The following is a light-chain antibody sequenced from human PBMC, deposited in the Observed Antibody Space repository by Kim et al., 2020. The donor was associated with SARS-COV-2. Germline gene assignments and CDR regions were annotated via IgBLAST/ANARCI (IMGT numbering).Light chain of an antibody. CDR1: RSNIGSNT. V-gene: IGLV1-44*01. CDR3: AAWDDSLTGWV. CDR2: FNN. J-gene: IGLJ3*02. Sequence: GRRVTISCSGSRSNIGSNTVDWYQQLPGTAPKLLIYFNNQRPSGVPDRFSGSNFGTSASLAISGLQSEDEADYYCAAWDDSLTGWVFGGGTQLTVL.